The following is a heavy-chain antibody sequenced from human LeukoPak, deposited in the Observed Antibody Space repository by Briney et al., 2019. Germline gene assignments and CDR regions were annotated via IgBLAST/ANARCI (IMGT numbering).Heavy chain of an antibody. Sequence: GGSLRLSCAASGFTFSSYGMHWVRQAPGKGLEWVAFIRYDGSNKYYADSVKGRFTISRDNSKNTLYLQMNSLRAEDTAVYYCAKDSANRLDYYYYMDVWGKGTTVTVSS. CDR2: IRYDGSNK. CDR1: GFTFSSYG. CDR3: AKDSANRLDYYYYMDV. V-gene: IGHV3-30*02. D-gene: IGHD3-16*02. J-gene: IGHJ6*03.